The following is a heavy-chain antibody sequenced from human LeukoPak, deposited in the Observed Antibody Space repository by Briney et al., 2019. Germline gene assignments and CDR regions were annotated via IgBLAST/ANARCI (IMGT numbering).Heavy chain of an antibody. CDR1: GYTFTSNY. J-gene: IGHJ4*02. CDR3: ARVSGSPRRVDY. CDR2: ISPSGGST. D-gene: IGHD6-19*01. Sequence: GASVKVSCKAFGYTFTSNYMHWVRQAPGQGPEWMGVISPSGGSTTYAQKFQGRVTLTRDMSTSTDYLELSSLRSEDTAVYYCARVSGSPRRVDYWGQGTLVTVSS. V-gene: IGHV1-46*01.